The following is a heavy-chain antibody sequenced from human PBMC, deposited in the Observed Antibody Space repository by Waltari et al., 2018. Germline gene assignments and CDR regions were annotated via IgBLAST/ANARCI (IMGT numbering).Heavy chain of an antibody. D-gene: IGHD3-3*02. CDR2: ISVNSEYI. CDR1: GFSFSIYP. Sequence: EVQLVVSGGGLVKPGGSLRLSREASGFSFSIYPMSWARQAPGKGLEWVAFISVNSEYIFYADSVRGRFTISRDNAKNSLYLQMNSLTAEDTAVYYCASLASIWGQGTLVTVSS. V-gene: IGHV3-21*02. CDR3: ASLASI. J-gene: IGHJ4*02.